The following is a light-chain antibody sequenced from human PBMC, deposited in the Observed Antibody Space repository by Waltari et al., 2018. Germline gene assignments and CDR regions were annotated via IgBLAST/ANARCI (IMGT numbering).Light chain of an antibody. CDR1: QSLLYTNGFNY. CDR2: LSS. Sequence: DIVMTQSPLSLPVTPGEPASISCRSSQSLLYTNGFNYLDWYLQKPGQSPQLLIYLSSKRTSGVPDRFSGSGSGTDCTLKSSRVEAEDVGVYYCMQALQTPRTFGPGTKVEIK. J-gene: IGKJ1*01. V-gene: IGKV2-28*01. CDR3: MQALQTPRT.